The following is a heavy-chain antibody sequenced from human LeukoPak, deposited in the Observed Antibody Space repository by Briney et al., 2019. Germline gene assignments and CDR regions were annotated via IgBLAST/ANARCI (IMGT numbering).Heavy chain of an antibody. D-gene: IGHD6-13*01. CDR3: ARGRRSSNDAFDI. CDR1: GGSITSYY. J-gene: IGHJ3*02. Sequence: SETLSLTCTVSGGSITSYYWSWIRQPPGKGLEWIGYIYYSGSTNYNPSLKSRVTISVDTSKNQFSLKLISVTAADTAVYYCARGRRSSNDAFDIWGQGTMVTVSS. CDR2: IYYSGST. V-gene: IGHV4-59*01.